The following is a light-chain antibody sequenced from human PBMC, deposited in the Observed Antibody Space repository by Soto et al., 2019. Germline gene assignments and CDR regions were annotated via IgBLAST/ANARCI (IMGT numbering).Light chain of an antibody. CDR2: DVS. J-gene: IGLJ2*01. CDR1: SSDVGGYNY. V-gene: IGLV2-14*01. CDR3: SSYTSTSVV. Sequence: QSVLTQPASVSGSPGQSITISCTGTSSDVGGYNYVSWYQQRPGKAPILMIYDVSYRPSGISNRFSGSKSGNTASLTISGLQAEDEADYYCSSYTSTSVVFGGGTKVTFL.